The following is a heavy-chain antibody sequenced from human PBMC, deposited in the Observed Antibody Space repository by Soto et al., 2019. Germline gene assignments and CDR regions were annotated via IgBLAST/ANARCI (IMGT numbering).Heavy chain of an antibody. CDR1: GFIFKSYA. J-gene: IGHJ5*02. CDR3: ARGGLEIFWFRGNL. Sequence: EGSLRLSCAPSGFIFKSYAMHWVRQAPGKGLECVAVISFDGSQKYYADSVKGRFTVSRDNSENTLSLQMNSLRPEDTAVYYCARGGLEIFWFRGNLWGQGTMVTV. CDR2: ISFDGSQK. D-gene: IGHD3-9*01. V-gene: IGHV3-30-3*01.